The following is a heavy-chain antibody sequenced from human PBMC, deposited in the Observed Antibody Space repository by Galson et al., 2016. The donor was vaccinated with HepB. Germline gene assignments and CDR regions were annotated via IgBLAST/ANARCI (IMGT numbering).Heavy chain of an antibody. CDR3: ASSVRGSGSPPGGY. CDR1: GFTFSTYW. Sequence: SLRLSCAASGFTFSTYWMHWVRQAPGKGLVWVSRINSDGSNTGYADSVKGRFTISRDNAKNTLYLQMNSLRAEDTAVDYCASSVRGSGSPPGGYWGRGSQVTVSS. CDR2: INSDGSNT. D-gene: IGHD3-10*01. V-gene: IGHV3-74*01. J-gene: IGHJ4*02.